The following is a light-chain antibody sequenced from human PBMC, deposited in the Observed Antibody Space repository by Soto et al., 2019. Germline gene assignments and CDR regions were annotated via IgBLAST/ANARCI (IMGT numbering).Light chain of an antibody. Sequence: QSVLTQPASVSGSPGQSITISCTGSDSDIGSYNYVSWYQQHPGKAPKLLIFDVSNRPSGVSYRLSGSKSDNTASLTISGLQAEDEADYYCSSYTTSNTVVFGGGTKVTVL. CDR2: DVS. CDR1: DSDIGSYNY. CDR3: SSYTTSNTVV. V-gene: IGLV2-14*01. J-gene: IGLJ3*02.